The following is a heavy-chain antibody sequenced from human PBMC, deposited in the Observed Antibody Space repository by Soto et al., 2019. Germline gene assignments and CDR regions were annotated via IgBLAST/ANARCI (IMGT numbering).Heavy chain of an antibody. V-gene: IGHV3-23*01. J-gene: IGHJ4*02. CDR1: GFTFSSYA. D-gene: IGHD3-9*01. CDR2: ISGRGTTT. Sequence: PGGSLRLSCAASGFTFSSYAMTWVRQAPGKGLEWVSIISGRGTTTYYADSVKGRFTISRDNSKNTLYLQMNSLRAEDTAVYYCAKALVRYFDWPYYFDYWGQGTLVTVSS. CDR3: AKALVRYFDWPYYFDY.